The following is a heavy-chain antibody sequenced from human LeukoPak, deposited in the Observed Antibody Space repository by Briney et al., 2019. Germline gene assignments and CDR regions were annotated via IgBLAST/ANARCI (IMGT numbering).Heavy chain of an antibody. V-gene: IGHV4-59*08. CDR3: ARLRDSSGYIDY. Sequence: SETLSLTCTVSGGSISSYYWSWIRQPPGKGLEWIGYIYYSGSTNYNPSLKSRVTISVDTSKNQFSLKLSSVTAADTAVYYCARLRDSSGYIDYWGQGTLVTVSS. D-gene: IGHD3-22*01. CDR1: GGSISSYY. J-gene: IGHJ4*02. CDR2: IYYSGST.